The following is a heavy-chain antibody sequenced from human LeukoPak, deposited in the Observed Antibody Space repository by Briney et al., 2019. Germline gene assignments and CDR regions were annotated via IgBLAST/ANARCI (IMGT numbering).Heavy chain of an antibody. D-gene: IGHD6-13*01. V-gene: IGHV4-59*01. CDR1: GGSISSYY. CDR3: ARGHEQQLCWFDP. Sequence: SETLSLTCTVSGGSISSYYWSWIRQPPGKGLEWIGYIYYSGSTNYNPSLKSRVTISVDTSKNQFSLELSSVTAADTAVYYCARGHEQQLCWFDPWGQETLVTVSS. CDR2: IYYSGST. J-gene: IGHJ5*02.